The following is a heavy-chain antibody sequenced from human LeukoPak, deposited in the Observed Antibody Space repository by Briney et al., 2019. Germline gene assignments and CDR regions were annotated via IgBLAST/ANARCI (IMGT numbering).Heavy chain of an antibody. D-gene: IGHD2-15*01. J-gene: IGHJ6*02. CDR1: GFTFDDYG. CDR2: INWNGGST. Sequence: GGSLRPSGAASGFTFDDYGMSWVRQVPGKGLEWVSGINWNGGSTGYGDSVKGRFTISRDNAKNSLYLQMNSLRAEDTALYYCARDLIHCSGGSCYSGLPNTHFYYYYGMDVWGQGTTVTVSS. CDR3: ARDLIHCSGGSCYSGLPNTHFYYYYGMDV. V-gene: IGHV3-20*04.